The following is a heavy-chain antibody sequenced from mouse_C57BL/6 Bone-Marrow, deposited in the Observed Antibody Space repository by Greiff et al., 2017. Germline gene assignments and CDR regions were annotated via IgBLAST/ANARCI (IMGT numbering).Heavy chain of an antibody. D-gene: IGHD4-1*01. CDR3: ARSGPLGRSFDY. Sequence: VQLQQSGAELEKPGASVKMSCKASGYTFTSYWITWVKQRPGQGLEWIGDIYPTSGRTNYNEKFKSKAILTVDTSSNTAYMQLSSLTSEDSAVFYCARSGPLGRSFDYWGQGTTLTVSS. V-gene: IGHV1-55*01. CDR1: GYTFTSYW. J-gene: IGHJ2*01. CDR2: IYPTSGRT.